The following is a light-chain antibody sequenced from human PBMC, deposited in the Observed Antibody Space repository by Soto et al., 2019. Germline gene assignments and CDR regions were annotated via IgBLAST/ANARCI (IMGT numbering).Light chain of an antibody. CDR3: IQATQFPWT. J-gene: IGKJ1*01. CDR2: KIS. V-gene: IGKV2-24*01. CDR1: ESLVDTEGNTY. Sequence: IVLTQTPLYSTVTLGQPVSISCRSSESLVDTEGNTYLSWLHQRPGQPPRLLLYKISNRLSGVPDRFSGRGALTDFTLRISRVEADDVGLYFCIQATQFPWTFGQGTRVDI.